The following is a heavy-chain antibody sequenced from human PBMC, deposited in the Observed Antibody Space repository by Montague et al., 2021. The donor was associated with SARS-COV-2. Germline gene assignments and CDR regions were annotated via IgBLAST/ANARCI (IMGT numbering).Heavy chain of an antibody. CDR1: GGSISSETSY. Sequence: SETLSLTCTVSGGSISSETSYWGWIRQSPGKGLEWIGAMSYSRGAYYNPSLKSRVTISVDTSTNQFSLNLTSVTAADTSVYYCARHWRELLSRDYNYYYGMGVWGQGTMVTVSS. CDR3: ARHWRELLSRDYNYYYGMGV. J-gene: IGHJ6*02. D-gene: IGHD2-15*01. CDR2: MSYSRGA. V-gene: IGHV4-39*01.